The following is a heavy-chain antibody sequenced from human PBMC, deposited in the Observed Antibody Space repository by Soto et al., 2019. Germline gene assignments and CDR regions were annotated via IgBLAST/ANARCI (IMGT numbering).Heavy chain of an antibody. Sequence: QIQLQQSGPGLLRPSQTLSLTCAISGDSVSSNNAAWNWIRQSPSRGLEWLGRTYYRSKWYSYYAGSVKGRITINADTSKNQFSLHLNSVTPQDTAVYYCARGPSPLAYWGRGTVVIVSS. J-gene: IGHJ4*02. D-gene: IGHD6-6*01. CDR1: GDSVSSNNAA. V-gene: IGHV6-1*01. CDR2: TYYRSKWYS. CDR3: ARGPSPLAY.